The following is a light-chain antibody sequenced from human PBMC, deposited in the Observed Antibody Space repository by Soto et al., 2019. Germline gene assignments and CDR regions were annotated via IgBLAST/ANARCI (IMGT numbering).Light chain of an antibody. V-gene: IGKV3-20*01. J-gene: IGKJ2*01. CDR3: QQYGSSRQYT. Sequence: EIVLTQSPGTLSLSPGERATLSCMASQSVSSSYLAWYQQKPGQAPRLLIYGASSRATGIPDRFSGSGSGTDFTLTISRLEPEDFAVYYCQQYGSSRQYTFGQGTKLEIK. CDR2: GAS. CDR1: QSVSSSY.